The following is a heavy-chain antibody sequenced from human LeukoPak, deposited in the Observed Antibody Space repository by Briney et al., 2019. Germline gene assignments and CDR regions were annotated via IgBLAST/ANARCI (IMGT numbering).Heavy chain of an antibody. CDR2: IRYDGSNK. J-gene: IGHJ4*02. V-gene: IGHV3-30*02. D-gene: IGHD2-21*02. CDR1: GFTFSNYG. CDR3: AKDKPPYCGGDCYSGKDY. Sequence: PGGSLRLSCEASGFTFSNYGMHWVRQAPGKGLEWVAFIRYDGSNKYYADSVKGRFTISRDNSKNTLYLQMNSLRAEDTAVYYCAKDKPPYCGGDCYSGKDYWGQGTLVTVSS.